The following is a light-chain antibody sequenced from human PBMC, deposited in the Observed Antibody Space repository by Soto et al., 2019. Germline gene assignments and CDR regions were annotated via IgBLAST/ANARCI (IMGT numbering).Light chain of an antibody. CDR3: SSFRSSSTLYV. CDR1: SSDVGGYKY. Sequence: QSVLTQPASVSGSPGQSITISCTGTSSDVGGYKYVSWYQQHPGKAPKLMLYEVSNRPSGVSDRFSGSKSGNTASLTISGLXAEDEADYYCSSFRSSSTLYVFGTGTKVTVL. V-gene: IGLV2-14*01. CDR2: EVS. J-gene: IGLJ1*01.